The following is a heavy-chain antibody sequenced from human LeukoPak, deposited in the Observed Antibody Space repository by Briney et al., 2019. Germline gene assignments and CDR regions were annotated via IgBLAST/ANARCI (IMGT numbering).Heavy chain of an antibody. V-gene: IGHV1-69*04. D-gene: IGHD1-7*01. J-gene: IGHJ2*01. CDR1: GGTFSSYA. CDR2: IIPILGIA. CDR3: ARGPINWNYGWYFDL. Sequence: SVKVSCKASGGTFSSYAISWVRQAPGQGLEWMERIIPILGIANYAQKFQGRVTITADKSTSTAYMELSSLRSEDTAVYYCARGPINWNYGWYFDLWGRGTLVTVSS.